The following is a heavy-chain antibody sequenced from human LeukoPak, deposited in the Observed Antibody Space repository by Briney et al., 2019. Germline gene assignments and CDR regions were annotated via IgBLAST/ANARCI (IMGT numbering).Heavy chain of an antibody. J-gene: IGHJ2*01. Sequence: SQTLSLTCAISGDSLSSNSAAWDWVRQSPSRGLEWLGRTYYRSKRYNDYAVSVKSRITINPDTSKNQFSLQLNSVTPEDTAVYYCARSGLWGTYWYFDLWGRGTLVTVSS. V-gene: IGHV6-1*01. CDR3: ARSGLWGTYWYFDL. CDR2: TYYRSKRYN. CDR1: GDSLSSNSAA. D-gene: IGHD7-27*01.